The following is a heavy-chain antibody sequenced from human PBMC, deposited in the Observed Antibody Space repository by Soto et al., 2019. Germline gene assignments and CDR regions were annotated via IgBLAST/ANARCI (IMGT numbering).Heavy chain of an antibody. V-gene: IGHV4-30-4*01. CDR1: GGSISSGDYY. J-gene: IGHJ5*02. D-gene: IGHD4-4*01. Sequence: QVQLQESGPGLVKPSQTLSLTCTVSGGSISSGDYYCSWIRQPPGKGLEWIGYIYYSGSTYYNPSLKSRVTISVDTSKNQFSLKLSSLTAADTAVYYCARGEMTTVTTSWFDPWGQGTLVTVSS. CDR2: IYYSGST. CDR3: ARGEMTTVTTSWFDP.